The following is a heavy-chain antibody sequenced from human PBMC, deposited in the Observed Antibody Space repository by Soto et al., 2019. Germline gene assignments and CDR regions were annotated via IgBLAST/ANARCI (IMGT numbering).Heavy chain of an antibody. D-gene: IGHD3-22*01. CDR1: GYXFTSYW. Sequence: PXEXLKISCRPSGYXFTSYWIGWVRHMPGKGLEWMGIIFPSDSDTRYSPSFPGQVTISADRSTITVFLQWASMKASDTAVYFCARKDKSGYLNWFDPWGQGTLVTVSS. V-gene: IGHV5-51*01. J-gene: IGHJ5*02. CDR2: IFPSDSDT. CDR3: ARKDKSGYLNWFDP.